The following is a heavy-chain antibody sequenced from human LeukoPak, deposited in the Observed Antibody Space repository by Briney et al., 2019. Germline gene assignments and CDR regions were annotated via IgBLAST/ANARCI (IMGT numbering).Heavy chain of an antibody. J-gene: IGHJ6*04. CDR3: ARDRALTNYDILTGYYQYYYGMDV. V-gene: IGHV3-53*01. D-gene: IGHD3-9*01. Sequence: TGGSLRLSCAASGFTVSSNYMSWVRQAPGKGLEWVSVIYSGGSTYYADSVKGRFTISRDNSKNTLYLQMNSLRAEDTAVYYCARDRALTNYDILTGYYQYYYGMDVWGKGTTVTVSS. CDR2: IYSGGST. CDR1: GFTVSSNY.